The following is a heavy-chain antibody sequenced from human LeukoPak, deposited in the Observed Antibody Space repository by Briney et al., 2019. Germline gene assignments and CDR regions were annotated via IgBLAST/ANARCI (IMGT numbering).Heavy chain of an antibody. CDR3: ARDRGQWLAYFDY. D-gene: IGHD6-19*01. J-gene: IGHJ4*02. CDR1: GFTVSSNY. V-gene: IGHV3-53*01. Sequence: GGSRRLSCAASGFTVSSNYMSWVRQAPGKGLEWVSVIYSGGSTYYADSVKGRFTISRDNSKNTLYLQMNSLRAEDMAVYYCARDRGQWLAYFDYWGQGTLVTVSS. CDR2: IYSGGST.